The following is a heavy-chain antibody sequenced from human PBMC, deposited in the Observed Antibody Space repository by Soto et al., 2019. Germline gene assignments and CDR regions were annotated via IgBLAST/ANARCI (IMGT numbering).Heavy chain of an antibody. CDR2: ISYDGSNK. CDR3: ARDRGGQQLVPRGLFYY. J-gene: IGHJ4*02. V-gene: IGHV3-30-3*01. CDR1: GFTFSSYS. Sequence: QVQMVESGGGVVQHGRSLRLSCAASGFTFSSYSMHWVRQAPGKGLEWVAVISYDGSNKYYADSVKGRFTIYRDNSKNKLYLQMNRLRAEDTAVYYCARDRGGQQLVPRGLFYYWGQGTLVTVSS. D-gene: IGHD6-6*01.